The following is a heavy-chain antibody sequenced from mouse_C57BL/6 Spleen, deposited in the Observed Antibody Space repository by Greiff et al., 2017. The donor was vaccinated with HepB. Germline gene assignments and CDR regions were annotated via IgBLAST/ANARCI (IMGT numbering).Heavy chain of an antibody. CDR3: TVVTTRAWFAY. V-gene: IGHV1-15*01. J-gene: IGHJ3*01. CDR2: IDPETGGT. CDR1: GYTFTDYE. Sequence: VQLQQSGAELVRPGASVTLSCKASGYTFTDYEMHWVKQTPVHGLEWIGAIDPETGGTAYNQKFKGKAILTADKSSSTAYMELRSLTSEDSAVYYCTVVTTRAWFAYWGQGTLVTVSA. D-gene: IGHD2-2*01.